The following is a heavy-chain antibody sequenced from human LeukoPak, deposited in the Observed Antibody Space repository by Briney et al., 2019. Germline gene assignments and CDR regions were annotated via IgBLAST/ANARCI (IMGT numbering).Heavy chain of an antibody. D-gene: IGHD5-12*01. V-gene: IGHV4-59*01. CDR2: IYYSGST. CDR1: GGSISSYY. Sequence: SETLSLTCTVSGGSISSYYWSWIRQPPGKGLEWIGYIYYSGSTNYNPSLKSRVTISVDTSKNQLSLKLSSVTAADTAVYYCARDSSYSGYRWDYYYGMDVWGQGTTVTVSS. J-gene: IGHJ6*02. CDR3: ARDSSYSGYRWDYYYGMDV.